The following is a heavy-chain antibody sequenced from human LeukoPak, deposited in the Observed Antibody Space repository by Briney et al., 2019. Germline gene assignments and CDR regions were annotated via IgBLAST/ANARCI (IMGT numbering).Heavy chain of an antibody. CDR2: INHSGST. CDR1: GGSFSGYY. J-gene: IGHJ6*02. Sequence: SGTLSLTCAVYGGSFSGYYWSWIRQPPGKGLEWIGEINHSGSTNYNPSLKSRVTISVDTSKNQFSLKLSSVTAADTAVYYCARDSPIVVVPAAMPNPRYYYYYGMDVWGQGTTITVSS. CDR3: ARDSPIVVVPAAMPNPRYYYYYGMDV. V-gene: IGHV4-34*01. D-gene: IGHD2-2*01.